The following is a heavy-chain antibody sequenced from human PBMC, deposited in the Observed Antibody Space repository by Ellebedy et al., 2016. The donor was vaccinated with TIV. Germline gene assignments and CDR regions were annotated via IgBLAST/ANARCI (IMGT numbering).Heavy chain of an antibody. D-gene: IGHD3-16*01. CDR3: ARKSDTLLFAGGDC. Sequence: GESLKISCAASGFPVGSHFMSWVRQARERGPECVSIIYSTGTTDYADSVRGRFTISRDSAKNTLYLQMNSLGVEDTAVYYCARKSDTLLFAGGDCWGQGTLVTVSS. CDR2: IYSTGTT. J-gene: IGHJ4*02. V-gene: IGHV3-66*01. CDR1: GFPVGSHF.